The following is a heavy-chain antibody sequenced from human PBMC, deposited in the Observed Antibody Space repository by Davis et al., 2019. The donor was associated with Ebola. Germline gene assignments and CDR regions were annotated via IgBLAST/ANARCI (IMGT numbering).Heavy chain of an antibody. CDR3: ARGDTAMVLGAFDI. Sequence: ASVKVSCKASGYTFTNYGFTWVRQAPGQGLEWMGWISAYNSNTNYAQKFQGRVTMTRDTSISTAYMELSRLRSDDTAVYYCARGDTAMVLGAFDIWGQGTMVTVSS. CDR2: ISAYNSNT. D-gene: IGHD5-18*01. CDR1: GYTFTNYG. V-gene: IGHV1-18*04. J-gene: IGHJ3*02.